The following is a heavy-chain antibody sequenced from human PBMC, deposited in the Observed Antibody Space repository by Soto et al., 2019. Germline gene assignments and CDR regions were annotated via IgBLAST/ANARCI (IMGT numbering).Heavy chain of an antibody. J-gene: IGHJ5*01. CDR3: ARLIGNRWFEY. D-gene: IGHD2-8*01. CDR1: GDSVSSYSVV. CDR2: TYYRSKWYS. V-gene: IGHV6-1*01. Sequence: QVQLQQSGPGLVKPSQTLSLTCAISGDSVSSYSVVWNWIRQSPSGGLAWLGRTYYRSKWYSEYAISVQSRITVNADTSKNQVYLQLDSVTPDDTAVYYCARLIGNRWFEYWGQGTLVTVSS.